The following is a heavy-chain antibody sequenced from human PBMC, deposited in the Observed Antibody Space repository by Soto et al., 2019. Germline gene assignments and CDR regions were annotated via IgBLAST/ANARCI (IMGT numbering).Heavy chain of an antibody. CDR1: GYTFTSYG. CDR3: ARYLIVGAPAVKSPNGMDV. CDR2: ISAYNGNT. D-gene: IGHD1-26*01. Sequence: QVQLVQSGAEVKKPGASVKVSCKASGYTFTSYGISWVRQAPGQGLEWMGWISAYNGNTHYAQKHQGRVTMTTETSTSTAYMELRSLRSDDTAVYYCARYLIVGAPAVKSPNGMDVWGQGTTVTVSS. V-gene: IGHV1-18*01. J-gene: IGHJ6*02.